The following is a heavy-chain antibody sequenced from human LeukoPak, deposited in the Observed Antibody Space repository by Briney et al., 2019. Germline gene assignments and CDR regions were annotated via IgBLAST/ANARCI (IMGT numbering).Heavy chain of an antibody. CDR1: GYSFTSYW. Sequence: GESLKISCKGSGYSFTSYWIGWVRQMPGKGLEWMGIIYPGDSDTRYSPSFQGQVTFSADKSISTAYLQWSSLKASDTAMYYCARPQKLRFLEWFDAFDIWGQGTMVTVSS. CDR3: ARPQKLRFLEWFDAFDI. J-gene: IGHJ3*02. CDR2: IYPGDSDT. V-gene: IGHV5-51*01. D-gene: IGHD3-3*01.